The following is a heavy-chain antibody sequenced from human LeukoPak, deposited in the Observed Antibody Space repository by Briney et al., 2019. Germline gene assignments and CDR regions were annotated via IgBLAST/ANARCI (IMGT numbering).Heavy chain of an antibody. CDR1: GFTFSRYA. J-gene: IGHJ4*02. Sequence: GGSLRLSCVASGFTFSRYAMNWVRQAPGTGLEWVSVISGSGYTTYYADSVRGRFTISRDNSKNTMSMQMNSLRAEDTAVYYCARKGTYSGPGRPFDYWGQGILVTVSS. CDR2: ISGSGYTT. V-gene: IGHV3-23*01. D-gene: IGHD3-10*01. CDR3: ARKGTYSGPGRPFDY.